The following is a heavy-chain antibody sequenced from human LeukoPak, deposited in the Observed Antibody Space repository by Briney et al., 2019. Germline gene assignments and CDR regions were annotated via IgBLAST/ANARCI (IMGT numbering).Heavy chain of an antibody. CDR3: ARTYYDFWSGYYGDGGAFDI. CDR1: GYTFTSYA. J-gene: IGHJ3*02. Sequence: ASVKVSCKASGYTFTSYAMHWVRQAPGQRLEWMGWINAGNGNTKYSQKFQGRVTITRDTSASTAYMELSSLRSEDTAVYYCARTYYDFWSGYYGDGGAFDIWGQETMVTVSS. CDR2: INAGNGNT. V-gene: IGHV1-3*01. D-gene: IGHD3-3*01.